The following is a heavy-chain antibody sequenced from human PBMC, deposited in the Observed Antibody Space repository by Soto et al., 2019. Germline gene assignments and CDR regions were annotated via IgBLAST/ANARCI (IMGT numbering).Heavy chain of an antibody. CDR3: ARDLIPKIYSGYDPLYYFDY. V-gene: IGHV1-46*03. D-gene: IGHD5-12*01. CDR2: INPSGGST. CDR1: GYTFTSYY. Sequence: ASVKVSCKASGYTFTSYYMHWVRQAPGQGLEWMGIINPSGGSTSYAQKFQGRVTMTRDTSTSTVYMELSSLRSEDTAVYYCARDLIPKIYSGYDPLYYFDYWGQGTLVTVSS. J-gene: IGHJ4*02.